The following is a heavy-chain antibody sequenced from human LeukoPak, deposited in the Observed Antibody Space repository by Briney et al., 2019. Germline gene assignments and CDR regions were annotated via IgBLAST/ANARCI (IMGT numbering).Heavy chain of an antibody. CDR3: AKHPSGNSYLPLDC. Sequence: GESLKISCKGSGYNFSTSWIGWVRQMPGKGLEWRGVIYPGDSDTIYSPSFQGQVTLSADKSISTAYLQWNTLKASDTATYYCAKHPSGNSYLPLDCWGQGTLVTVSS. CDR1: GYNFSTSW. J-gene: IGHJ4*02. D-gene: IGHD1-26*01. V-gene: IGHV5-51*01. CDR2: IYPGDSDT.